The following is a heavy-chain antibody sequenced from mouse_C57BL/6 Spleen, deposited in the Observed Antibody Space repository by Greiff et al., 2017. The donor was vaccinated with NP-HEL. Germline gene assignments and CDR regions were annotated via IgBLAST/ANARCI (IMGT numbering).Heavy chain of an antibody. D-gene: IGHD1-1*01. J-gene: IGHJ4*01. CDR3: ARWYYGSTYAMDY. CDR1: GYTFTSYW. V-gene: IGHV1-59*01. CDR2: IDPSDSYT. Sequence: QVQLQQPGAELVRPGTSVKLSCKASGYTFTSYWMHWVKQRPGQGLEWIGVIDPSDSYTNYNQKFKGKATLTVDTSSSTAYMQLSSLTSEDSAVYYCARWYYGSTYAMDYWGQGTSDTVSS.